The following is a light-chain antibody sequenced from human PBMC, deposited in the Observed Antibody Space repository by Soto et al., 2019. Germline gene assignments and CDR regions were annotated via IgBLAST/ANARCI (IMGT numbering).Light chain of an antibody. CDR2: DAS. CDR1: QSVSSY. CDR3: QKRSNWPPVLT. Sequence: EIVLTQSPATLSLSPGERATLSCRASQSVSSYLAWYQQKPGQAPRLLIYDASNMATGIPARFSGSGSGTDFTLTISSLEPEDFAVYYCQKRSNWPPVLTFGGGTKVEIK. V-gene: IGKV3-11*01. J-gene: IGKJ4*01.